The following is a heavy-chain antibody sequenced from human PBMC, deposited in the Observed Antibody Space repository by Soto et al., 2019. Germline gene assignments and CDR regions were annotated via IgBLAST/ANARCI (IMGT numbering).Heavy chain of an antibody. CDR2: IYHSGST. J-gene: IGHJ5*02. CDR1: GGSVSSGSYH. D-gene: IGHD6-19*01. CDR3: ARLSAAWFDP. Sequence: QVQLQESGPGLVKPSETLSLTCTVSGGSVSSGSYHWGWIRQPPGKGLEWIGYIYHSGSTNYNPAGKSRVTISVDTSKNQLSLSLTSVTAADTAVYYCARLSAAWFDPWGQGTLVTVAS. V-gene: IGHV4-61*01.